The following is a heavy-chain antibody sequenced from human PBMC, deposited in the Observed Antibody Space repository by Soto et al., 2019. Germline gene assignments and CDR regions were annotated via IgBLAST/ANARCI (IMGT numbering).Heavy chain of an antibody. V-gene: IGHV3-23*01. Sequence: PGGSLRLSCAASGFTFSTYAMSWVRQAPGKGLEWVSGLSGSGAARYYADSVKGRFTISRDNSKNTVYLHMNNLRAEDTAVYYCAKDQRTGVSGYPDYYFDYWGQGTRVTVSS. CDR2: LSGSGAAR. CDR1: GFTFSTYA. D-gene: IGHD5-12*01. CDR3: AKDQRTGVSGYPDYYFDY. J-gene: IGHJ4*02.